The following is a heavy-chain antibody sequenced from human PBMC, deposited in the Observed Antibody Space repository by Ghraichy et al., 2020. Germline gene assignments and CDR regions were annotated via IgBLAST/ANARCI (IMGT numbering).Heavy chain of an antibody. D-gene: IGHD6-13*01. CDR3: ARGPVRIAAAGTVNAFDI. V-gene: IGHV5-51*01. CDR1: GYSFTSYW. CDR2: IYPGDSDT. J-gene: IGHJ3*02. Sequence: GESLNISCKGSGYSFTSYWIGWVRQMPGKGLEWMGIIYPGDSDTRYSPSFQGQVTISADKSISTAYLQWSSLKASDTAMYYCARGPVRIAAAGTVNAFDIWGQGTMVTVSS.